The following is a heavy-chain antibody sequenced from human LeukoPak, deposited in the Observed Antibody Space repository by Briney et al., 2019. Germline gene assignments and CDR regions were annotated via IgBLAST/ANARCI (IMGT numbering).Heavy chain of an antibody. Sequence: GTSLRLSCAASGFTFSSYGMHWVRQAPDKGLEWVAIIWYDGSNTYYADSVKGRFTVSRDNSKNTLYLKMNSLRAEDTAVYYCARDGSFWRGYPYYFDYWGQGTLVPSPQ. V-gene: IGHV3-33*01. CDR1: GFTFSSYG. CDR3: ARDGSFWRGYPYYFDY. CDR2: IWYDGSNT. D-gene: IGHD3-3*01. J-gene: IGHJ4*02.